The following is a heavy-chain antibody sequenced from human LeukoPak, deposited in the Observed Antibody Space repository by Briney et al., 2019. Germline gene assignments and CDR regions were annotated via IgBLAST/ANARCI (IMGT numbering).Heavy chain of an antibody. V-gene: IGHV4-4*02. Sequence: SETLSLTCTVSPDSTTSNFWSWVRQPPGKGLEWIGEIHRSGRTNYNPSLQSRVTISIDRSKNQIALELSSVTAADTAVYYCAREIVGGFNPGAYWGQGTLVTVSP. CDR2: IHRSGRT. D-gene: IGHD1-14*01. CDR3: AREIVGGFNPGAY. CDR1: PDSTTSNF. J-gene: IGHJ4*02.